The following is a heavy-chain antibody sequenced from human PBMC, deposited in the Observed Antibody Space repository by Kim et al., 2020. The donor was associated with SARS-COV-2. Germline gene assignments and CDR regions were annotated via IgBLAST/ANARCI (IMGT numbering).Heavy chain of an antibody. V-gene: IGHV3-23*01. Sequence: GGSLRLSCAASGFTLSSDAMSWVRQAPGKGLEWVSAIGGRTFYVDSVKGRFTISRDNSKNTLYLQMNSLRAEDTAIYYCAKCNKYTSGWCNWLDPWGQGT. CDR2: IGGRT. CDR1: GFTLSSDA. CDR3: AKCNKYTSGWCNWLDP. D-gene: IGHD6-19*01. J-gene: IGHJ5*02.